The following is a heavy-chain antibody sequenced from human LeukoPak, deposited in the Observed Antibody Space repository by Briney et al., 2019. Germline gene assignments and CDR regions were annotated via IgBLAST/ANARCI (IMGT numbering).Heavy chain of an antibody. Sequence: PGGSLRLSCAASGFTFSSYWMSWVRQAPGKGLEWVANIKQDGSEKYYVDSVKGRFTISRDNAKNSLYLQMNSLRAEDTAVYYCARDAAGTPLVYMDVWGKGTTVTVSS. J-gene: IGHJ6*03. CDR3: ARDAAGTPLVYMDV. V-gene: IGHV3-7*01. CDR1: GFTFSSYW. D-gene: IGHD6-13*01. CDR2: IKQDGSEK.